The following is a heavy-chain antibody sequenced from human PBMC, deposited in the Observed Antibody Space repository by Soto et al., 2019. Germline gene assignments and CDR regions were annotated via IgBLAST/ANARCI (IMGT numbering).Heavy chain of an antibody. Sequence: SETLSFTCSVSVGSISSFFWNWIRQRPGKGLEWIWYFHFSGSASYHPSLKSRVTISADTSNNQLSLRLSSVTAADEAVYYCARGPYSASPYDWGKGSKVTVAS. V-gene: IGHV4-59*01. J-gene: IGHJ4*02. CDR3: ARGPYSASPYD. CDR1: VGSISSFF. D-gene: IGHD3-16*01. CDR2: FHFSGSA.